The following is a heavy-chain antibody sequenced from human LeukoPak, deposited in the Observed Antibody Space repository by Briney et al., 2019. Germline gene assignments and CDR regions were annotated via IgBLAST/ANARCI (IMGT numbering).Heavy chain of an antibody. Sequence: ASVKVSCKASGYTFTSYGISWGRQAPGQGGERMGWISAYNGNTNYVQKLQGRVTMTTDTSTSTAYMELRSLRSDDTAVYYCARSSSSWYGYYYYYMDVWGKGTTVTVSS. CDR3: ARSSSSWYGYYYYYMDV. J-gene: IGHJ6*03. D-gene: IGHD6-13*01. CDR1: GYTFTSYG. V-gene: IGHV1-18*01. CDR2: ISAYNGNT.